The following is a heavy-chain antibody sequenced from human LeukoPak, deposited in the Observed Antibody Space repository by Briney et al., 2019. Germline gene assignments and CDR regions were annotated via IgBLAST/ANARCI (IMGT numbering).Heavy chain of an antibody. V-gene: IGHV3-48*04. CDR3: ARDSSSRYVGSWFDP. CDR1: GVTFSSYS. D-gene: IGHD6-13*01. Sequence: GGSLRLSSAASGVTFSSYSMNWVREAPGKGLEWVSYISSSSSTIYYADSVKGRFTISRDNAKNSLYLQMNSLRAEDTAVYYCARDSSSRYVGSWFDPWGQGTLVTVSS. J-gene: IGHJ5*02. CDR2: ISSSSSTI.